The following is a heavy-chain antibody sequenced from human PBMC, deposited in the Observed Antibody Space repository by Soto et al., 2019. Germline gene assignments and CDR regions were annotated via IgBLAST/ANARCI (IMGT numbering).Heavy chain of an antibody. V-gene: IGHV4-31*03. CDR2: IYYSGST. D-gene: IGHD2-8*01. J-gene: IGHJ6*02. Sequence: SETLSLTCTVSGGSISSGGYYWSWIRQHPGKGLEWIGYIYYSGSTYYNPSLKSRVTISVDTSKNQFSLKLSSVTAADTAVYYCARGARGYCTNGVCYREGSYYYYGMDVWGQGTTVTVS. CDR3: ARGARGYCTNGVCYREGSYYYYGMDV. CDR1: GGSISSGGYY.